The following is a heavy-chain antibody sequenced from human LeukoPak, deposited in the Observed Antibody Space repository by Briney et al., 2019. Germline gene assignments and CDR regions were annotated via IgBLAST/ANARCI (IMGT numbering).Heavy chain of an antibody. CDR1: GFTFSNAW. J-gene: IGHJ4*02. D-gene: IGHD6-13*01. CDR3: TTYSTAAAGIFDY. Sequence: GGSLRLSCAASGFTFSNAWMSWVRQAPGKGLEWVGRIKSKTDGRTTYYVAPVKGRFTISRDDSKNTLFLQMNSLKTEDTAVYYCTTYSTAAAGIFDYWGQGTLVTVSS. CDR2: IKSKTDGRTT. V-gene: IGHV3-15*01.